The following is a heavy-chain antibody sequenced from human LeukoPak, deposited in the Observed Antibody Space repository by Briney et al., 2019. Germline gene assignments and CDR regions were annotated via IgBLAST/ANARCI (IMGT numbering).Heavy chain of an antibody. V-gene: IGHV1-18*01. CDR2: ISAYNGNT. J-gene: IGHJ4*02. Sequence: ASVKVSCKASGYTFTSYGISWVRQAPGQGLEWMGWISAYNGNTNYAQKPQGRVTMTTDTSTSTAYMELRSLRSDDTAVYYCARDYGYSSSSLVMIGWGQGTLVTVSS. D-gene: IGHD6-6*01. CDR1: GYTFTSYG. CDR3: ARDYGYSSSSLVMIG.